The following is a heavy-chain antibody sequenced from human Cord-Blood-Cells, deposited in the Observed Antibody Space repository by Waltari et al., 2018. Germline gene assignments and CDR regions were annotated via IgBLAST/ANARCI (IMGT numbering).Heavy chain of an antibody. CDR3: ARSSSGWLLDY. D-gene: IGHD6-19*01. J-gene: IGHJ4*02. CDR1: GGSFSGYY. Sequence: QVQLQQWGAGLLKPSETLSLTCAVYGGSFSGYYWSWICQPPGKGLEWIGEINHSGSTNYNPSLKSRVTISVDTSKNQFSLKLSSVTAADTAVYYCARSSSGWLLDYWGQGTLVTVSS. V-gene: IGHV4-34*01. CDR2: INHSGST.